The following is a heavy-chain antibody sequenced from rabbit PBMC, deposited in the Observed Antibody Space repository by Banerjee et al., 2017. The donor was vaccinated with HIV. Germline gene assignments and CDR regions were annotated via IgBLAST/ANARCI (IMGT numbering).Heavy chain of an antibody. Sequence: QEQLEESGGDLVKPEGSLTLTCTASGFSFSSSYWICWVRQAPGKGLEWIACIYTGSTGSTYYASWAKGRFTISKTSSTTVTLQMTSLTAADTATYFCAREDTSNSGYYDLWGPGTLVTVS. V-gene: IGHV1S45*01. CDR2: IYTGSTGST. CDR1: GFSFSSSYW. D-gene: IGHD1-1*01. CDR3: AREDTSNSGYYDL. J-gene: IGHJ4*01.